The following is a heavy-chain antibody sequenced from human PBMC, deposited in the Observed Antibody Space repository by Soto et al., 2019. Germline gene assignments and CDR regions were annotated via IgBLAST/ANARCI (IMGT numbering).Heavy chain of an antibody. Sequence: PSETLSLTCAVYGAPFSGYSWTWIRQPPGKGLEWIGEINHRGSTNYSPSLKSRVTISVDTSKNQFSLKLSSVTAADTAVYYCARAGRPGGQMVVTAAMGDYFDFWGQGTLVTVSS. D-gene: IGHD2-21*02. CDR1: GAPFSGYS. CDR2: INHRGST. J-gene: IGHJ4*02. V-gene: IGHV4-34*01. CDR3: ARAGRPGGQMVVTAAMGDYFDF.